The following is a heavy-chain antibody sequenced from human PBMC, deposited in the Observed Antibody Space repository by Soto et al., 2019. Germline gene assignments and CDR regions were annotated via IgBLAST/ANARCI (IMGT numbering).Heavy chain of an antibody. D-gene: IGHD3-10*01. CDR2: ISGDGTTI. Sequence: QVQLVESGGGLVEPGGSLRLSCAASGFRFSDYYMTWIRQAPGKGLEWVSKISGDGTTIYYADSVKGRFTVSRDNAKNSVYLKMNSLRAEDTAVYYCASDPYYYASGFWGQGTLVTVSS. CDR3: ASDPYYYASGF. J-gene: IGHJ4*02. V-gene: IGHV3-11*01. CDR1: GFRFSDYY.